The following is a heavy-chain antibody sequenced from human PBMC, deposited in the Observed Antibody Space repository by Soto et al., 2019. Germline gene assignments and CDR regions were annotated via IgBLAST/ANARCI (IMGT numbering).Heavy chain of an antibody. CDR2: INSDGSST. Sequence: PGGSLRLSCAASGFTFSSYWMHWVRQAPGKGLVWVSRINSDGSSTSYADSVKGRFTISRDNAKNTLYLQMNSLRAEDTAVYYCARVQLLWFGELFASLSYYYYGMDVWGQGTTVTVSS. CDR1: GFTFSSYW. D-gene: IGHD3-10*01. CDR3: ARVQLLWFGELFASLSYYYYGMDV. V-gene: IGHV3-74*01. J-gene: IGHJ6*02.